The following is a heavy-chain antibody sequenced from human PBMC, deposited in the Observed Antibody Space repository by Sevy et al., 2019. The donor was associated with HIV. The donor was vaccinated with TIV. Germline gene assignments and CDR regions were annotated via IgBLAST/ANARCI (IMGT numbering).Heavy chain of an antibody. CDR1: GGSFSGYY. CDR2: INHSGST. Sequence: SETLSLTCAVYGGSFSGYYWSWIRQPLGKGLEWIGEINHSGSTNYNPSLKSRVTISVDTSKNQFSLKLSSVTAADTAVYYCAIRAAAANNWFDPWGQGTLVTVSS. D-gene: IGHD6-13*01. CDR3: AIRAAAANNWFDP. J-gene: IGHJ5*02. V-gene: IGHV4-34*01.